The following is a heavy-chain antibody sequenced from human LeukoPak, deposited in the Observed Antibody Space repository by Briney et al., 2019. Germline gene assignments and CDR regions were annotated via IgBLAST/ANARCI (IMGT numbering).Heavy chain of an antibody. Sequence: GGSLRLSCAASGFTVSDNYMTWVRQAPGKGLEWVSVIYSGGSTYYADFVKARFTISRDNSKNTLFLQMNSLRAEDTAVYYCARDSTGIAAAGTESSAFDIWGQGTMVTVSS. CDR2: IYSGGST. V-gene: IGHV3-66*01. D-gene: IGHD6-13*01. CDR1: GFTVSDNY. CDR3: ARDSTGIAAAGTESSAFDI. J-gene: IGHJ3*02.